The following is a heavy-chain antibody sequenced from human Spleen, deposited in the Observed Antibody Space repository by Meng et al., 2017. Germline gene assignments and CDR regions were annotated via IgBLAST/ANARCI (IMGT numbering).Heavy chain of an antibody. CDR2: TSFDGINK. V-gene: IGHV3-30*01. Sequence: GGSLRLSCAASGFTFSNYAMHWVRQAPGKGLEWVAVTSFDGINKYYADSVKGRFTISRDNSKNTLYLQMNSLRAEDTAVYYCARNLIDYYDVNGYDYGAFDYWGQGTLVTVSS. CDR1: GFTFSNYA. CDR3: ARNLIDYYDVNGYDYGAFDY. D-gene: IGHD3-22*01. J-gene: IGHJ4*02.